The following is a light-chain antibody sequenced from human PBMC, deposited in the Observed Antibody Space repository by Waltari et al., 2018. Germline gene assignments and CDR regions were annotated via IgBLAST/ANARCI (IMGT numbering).Light chain of an antibody. CDR3: QQYGSSPWT. J-gene: IGKJ1*01. CDR1: QSVSSSY. CDR2: GAS. Sequence: EIVLTPSPGTLSLSPGDRAPLSGRASQSVSSSYLAWYQQKPGQAPRVLIHGASNRATGIPDRFSGSGSGTDFTLTISRLEPEDFAVYYCQQYGSSPWTFGQGTKVEIK. V-gene: IGKV3-20*01.